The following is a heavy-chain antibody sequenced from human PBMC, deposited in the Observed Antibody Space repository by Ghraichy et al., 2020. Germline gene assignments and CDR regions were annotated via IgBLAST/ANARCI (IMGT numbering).Heavy chain of an antibody. CDR3: ARRARTHFDY. CDR1: GSNNYY. J-gene: IGHJ4*02. V-gene: IGHV4-39*01. Sequence: SETLSLTCTVSGSNNYYWDWIRQPPGKGLEWIGSIYHRGTTYYSPSLKSRVTISVDTSKNEFSLNLSSVTAADTAVYYCARRARTHFDYWGQGTLVTVSS. CDR2: IYHRGTT.